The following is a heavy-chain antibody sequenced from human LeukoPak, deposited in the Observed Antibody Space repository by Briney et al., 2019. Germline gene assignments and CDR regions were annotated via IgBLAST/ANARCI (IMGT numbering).Heavy chain of an antibody. Sequence: GRSLRLSCAASGFTFSSYAMHWVRQAPGKGLEWVAVISYDGSNKYYADSVKGRFTISRDNSKNTLYLQMNSLRADDTALYYCAKTGTEDGYTIHFDHWGQGTLVTVSS. CDR3: AKTGTEDGYTIHFDH. V-gene: IGHV3-30*07. D-gene: IGHD5-24*01. CDR1: GFTFSSYA. CDR2: ISYDGSNK. J-gene: IGHJ4*02.